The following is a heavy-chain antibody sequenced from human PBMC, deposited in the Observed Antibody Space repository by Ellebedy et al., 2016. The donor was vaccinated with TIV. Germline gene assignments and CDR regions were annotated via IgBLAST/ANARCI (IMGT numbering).Heavy chain of an antibody. Sequence: PGGSLRLSCTASGFRFGNNGMHWVRQTPGKGLEWVAVISFDGSNQYYIDSVKGRFTVSRDNSKNTVYLEMNSLRLEDTAVYYCAKDRNYGDSVFEYWGQGTLVTVSS. CDR3: AKDRNYGDSVFEY. CDR2: ISFDGSNQ. CDR1: GFRFGNNG. V-gene: IGHV3-30*18. D-gene: IGHD4-17*01. J-gene: IGHJ4*02.